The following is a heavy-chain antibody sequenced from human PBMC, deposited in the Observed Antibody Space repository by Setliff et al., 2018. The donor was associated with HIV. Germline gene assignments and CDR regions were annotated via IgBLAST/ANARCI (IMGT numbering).Heavy chain of an antibody. CDR1: GVTFSSNW. D-gene: IGHD3-22*01. CDR3: VTVGDYDSSGYYRY. V-gene: IGHV3-21*04. Sequence: GGSLRLSCADSGVTFSSNWMTWVRQAPGKGLEWVSSISSSSSYIYYADSVKGRFTISRDNAKNSLYLQMNSLRAEDTALYYCVTVGDYDSSGYYRYWGQGTLVTVSS. J-gene: IGHJ4*02. CDR2: ISSSSSYI.